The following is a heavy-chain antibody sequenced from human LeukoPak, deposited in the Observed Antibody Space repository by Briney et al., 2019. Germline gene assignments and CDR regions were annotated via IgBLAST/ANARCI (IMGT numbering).Heavy chain of an antibody. Sequence: GESLKISCKGSGYSFTTYWISWVRQMPGKGLEWMGIIYPGDSDTRYSPSFQGQVTISADKSISTAYLQWSSLKASDTAIYYCARRAVSAEYFQQWGQGTLVTVSS. CDR3: ARRAVSAEYFQQ. J-gene: IGHJ1*01. V-gene: IGHV5-51*01. CDR1: GYSFTTYW. CDR2: IYPGDSDT.